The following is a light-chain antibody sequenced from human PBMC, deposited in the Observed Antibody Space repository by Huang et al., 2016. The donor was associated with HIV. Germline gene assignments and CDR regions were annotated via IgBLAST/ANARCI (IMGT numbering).Light chain of an antibody. CDR1: QSINTN. J-gene: IGKJ1*01. Sequence: EIMMTQSPVTLSVSPGERVTLSCRASQSINTNLAWYQKKPGRTPRLLIYGASTRPTDIPARFSGSGSGTEFTLTISSLQSEDFAVYYCQQYDNWPPTWTFGQGTKVEVK. CDR2: GAS. CDR3: QQYDNWPPTWT. V-gene: IGKV3-15*01.